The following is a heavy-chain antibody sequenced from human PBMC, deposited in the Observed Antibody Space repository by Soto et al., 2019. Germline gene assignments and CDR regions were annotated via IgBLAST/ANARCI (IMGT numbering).Heavy chain of an antibody. D-gene: IGHD1-1*01. V-gene: IGHV3-23*01. CDR1: GFTFSSYS. CDR2: MSGNSVTI. CDR3: ATGIGNPSYFAY. J-gene: IGHJ4*02. Sequence: GGSLRLSCAASGFTFSSYSMSWVRQAPGKGLEWVSIMSGNSVTIGYADSAKGRFTISRDNSKNMLYLQMGSLRAEDTAVYYCATGIGNPSYFAYWGQGTLVTVSS.